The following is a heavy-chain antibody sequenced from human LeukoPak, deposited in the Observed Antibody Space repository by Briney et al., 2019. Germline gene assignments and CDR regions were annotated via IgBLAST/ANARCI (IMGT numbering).Heavy chain of an antibody. V-gene: IGHV4-59*01. CDR3: ARGTTPTSY. D-gene: IGHD1-1*01. Sequence: PSETLSLTCTVSGDSISSFYWSWIRQPPVKGLEWIGYIYYSGSTNYNPSLKSRVTISINTSKNQFSLNLTSVTAADTAVYFCARGTTPTSYWGQGALVTVSS. J-gene: IGHJ4*02. CDR1: GDSISSFY. CDR2: IYYSGST.